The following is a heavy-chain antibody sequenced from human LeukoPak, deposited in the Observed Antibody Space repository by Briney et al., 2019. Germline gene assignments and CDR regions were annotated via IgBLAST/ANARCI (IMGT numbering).Heavy chain of an antibody. J-gene: IGHJ6*03. D-gene: IGHD2-2*01. CDR3: AKGTYCSTPSCYHATGGYYYMDA. Sequence: PGGSLRLSCAASGFTFSSYAMSWVRQAPGKGLEWVSAISGSGGSTYYADSVKGRFTISRDNSKNTLYLPMNSLRAEDTAVYYCAKGTYCSTPSCYHATGGYYYMDASGKGTTVTASS. CDR2: ISGSGGST. CDR1: GFTFSSYA. V-gene: IGHV3-23*01.